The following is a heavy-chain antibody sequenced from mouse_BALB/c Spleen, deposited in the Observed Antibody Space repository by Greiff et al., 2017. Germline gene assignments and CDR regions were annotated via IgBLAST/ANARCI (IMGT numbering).Heavy chain of an antibody. V-gene: IGHV3-6*02. Sequence: EESGPGLVKPSQSLSLTCSVTGYSITSGYYWNWIRQFPGNKLEWMGYISYDGSNNYNPSLKNRISITRDTSKNQFFLKLNSVTTEDTATYYCARGNYAMDYWGQGTSVTVSS. CDR1: GYSITSGYY. J-gene: IGHJ4*01. CDR2: ISYDGSN. CDR3: ARGNYAMDY.